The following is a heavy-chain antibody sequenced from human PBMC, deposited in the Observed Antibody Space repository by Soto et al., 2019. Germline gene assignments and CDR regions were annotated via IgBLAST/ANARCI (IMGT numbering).Heavy chain of an antibody. CDR1: GFTFSSYA. CDR2: ISGSGGST. Sequence: EVQLLESGGGLVQPGGSLRLSCAASGFTFSSYAMSWVRQAPGKGLEWVSAISGSGGSTYYADSVKGRFTISRDNSKNTRYLLMNSLRAEDTAVYYCEKAGSGWYFVVDYWGQGTLVTVSS. J-gene: IGHJ4*02. CDR3: EKAGSGWYFVVDY. V-gene: IGHV3-23*01. D-gene: IGHD6-19*01.